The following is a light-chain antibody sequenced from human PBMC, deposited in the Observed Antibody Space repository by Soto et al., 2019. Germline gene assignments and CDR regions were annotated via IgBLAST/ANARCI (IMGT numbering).Light chain of an antibody. J-gene: IGKJ2*01. CDR3: QHRTPGMYT. CDR2: DAS. Sequence: EIVLTQSPATLSLSPGERATLSCRASQSVSSYLSWYQQKPGQAPRLLIYDASYRATGIPDRFSGSASGTDFTLTISSLEPEDFAVYYCQHRTPGMYTFGQGTKLEIK. V-gene: IGKV3-11*01. CDR1: QSVSSY.